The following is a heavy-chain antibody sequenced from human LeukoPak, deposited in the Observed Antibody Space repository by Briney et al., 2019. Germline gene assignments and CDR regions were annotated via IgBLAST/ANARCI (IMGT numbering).Heavy chain of an antibody. CDR2: IWYDGGNK. V-gene: IGHV3-33*01. CDR3: ASSGSYRFDY. D-gene: IGHD1-26*01. Sequence: GGSLRLSCAASGFTFSSYGMHWVRQAPGKGLEWVAVIWYDGGNKYYADSVKGRFTISRDNAKNSLYLQMNSLRDEDTAVYYCASSGSYRFDYWGQGTLVTVSS. CDR1: GFTFSSYG. J-gene: IGHJ4*02.